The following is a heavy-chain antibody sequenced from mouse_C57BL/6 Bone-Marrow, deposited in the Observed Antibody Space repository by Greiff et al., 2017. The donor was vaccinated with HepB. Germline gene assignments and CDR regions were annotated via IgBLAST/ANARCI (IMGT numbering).Heavy chain of an antibody. Sequence: QVQLQQPGAELVKPGASVKMSCKASGYTFTSYWITWVKQRPGQGLEWIGDIYPGSGSTNYNEKFKSKATLTVDTSSSTAYMQLSSLTSEDSAVYYCARDCTTVDYYAMDYWGQGTSVTVSS. J-gene: IGHJ4*01. D-gene: IGHD1-1*01. CDR1: GYTFTSYW. V-gene: IGHV1-55*01. CDR2: IYPGSGST. CDR3: ARDCTTVDYYAMDY.